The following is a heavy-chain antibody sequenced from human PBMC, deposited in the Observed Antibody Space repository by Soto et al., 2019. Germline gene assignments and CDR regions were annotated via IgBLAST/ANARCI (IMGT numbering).Heavy chain of an antibody. Sequence: PGGSLRLSCAASGFTFSSYAMSWVRQAPGKGLEWVSAVSGSGGSTYYADSVKGRFTISRDNSKNTLYLQMNSLRAEDTAVYYCAKQEVGATNYYFDYWGQGTLVTVS. V-gene: IGHV3-23*01. CDR3: AKQEVGATNYYFDY. J-gene: IGHJ4*02. CDR2: VSGSGGST. CDR1: GFTFSSYA. D-gene: IGHD1-26*01.